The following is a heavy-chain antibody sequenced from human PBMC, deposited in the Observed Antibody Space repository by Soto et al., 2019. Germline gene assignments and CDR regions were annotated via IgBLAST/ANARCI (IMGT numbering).Heavy chain of an antibody. CDR1: GGTFSSYA. D-gene: IGHD2-2*01. CDR3: ASGDIVVVPAAYYYYGMDV. CDR2: IIPIFGTA. J-gene: IGHJ6*02. V-gene: IGHV1-69*13. Sequence: SVKVSCKASGGTFSSYAMRWVRQAPGQGLEWMGGIIPIFGTANYAQKFQGRVTITADESTSTAYMELSSLRSEDTAVYYCASGDIVVVPAAYYYYGMDVWGQGTTVTVSS.